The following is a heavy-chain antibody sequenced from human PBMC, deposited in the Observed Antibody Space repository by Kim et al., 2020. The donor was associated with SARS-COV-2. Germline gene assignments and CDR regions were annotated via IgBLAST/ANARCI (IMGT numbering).Heavy chain of an antibody. CDR3: ARGGKYSSSWYTFDY. CDR2: ISSSGSTI. CDR1: GFTFSSYE. D-gene: IGHD6-13*01. V-gene: IGHV3-48*03. J-gene: IGHJ4*02. Sequence: GGSLRLSCAASGFTFSSYEMNWVRQAPGKGLEWVSYISSSGSTIYYADSVKGRFTISRDNAKNSLYLQMNSLRAEDTAVYYCARGGKYSSSWYTFDYWGQGTLVTVSS.